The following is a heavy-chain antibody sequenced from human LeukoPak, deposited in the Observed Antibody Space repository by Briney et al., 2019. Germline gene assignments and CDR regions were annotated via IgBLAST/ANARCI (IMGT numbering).Heavy chain of an antibody. CDR3: ARVRIAVTGSLGC. V-gene: IGHV1-2*02. Sequence: ASVKVSCEASEYTFIGYYIHWVRQAPGQGLEWMGWINPNNGDTNYAQKFQGRVTMTGDTSISTAYMELRRLRSDDTAIYYCARVRIAVTGSLGCWGQGTLVTVSS. D-gene: IGHD6-19*01. J-gene: IGHJ4*02. CDR2: INPNNGDT. CDR1: EYTFIGYY.